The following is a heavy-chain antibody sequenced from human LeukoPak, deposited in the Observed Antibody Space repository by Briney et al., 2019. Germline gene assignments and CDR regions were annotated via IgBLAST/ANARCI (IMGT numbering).Heavy chain of an antibody. D-gene: IGHD6-19*01. CDR1: GGSFSGYY. V-gene: IGHV4-34*01. J-gene: IGHJ3*02. CDR3: ARGRVSSGWYGDAFDI. CDR2: INHSGST. Sequence: SETLSLTCAVYGGSFSGYYWSWIRQPPGKGLEWIGEINHSGSTNHNPSLKSRVTISVDTSKNQFSLKLSSVTAADTAVYYCARGRVSSGWYGDAFDIWGQGTMVTVSS.